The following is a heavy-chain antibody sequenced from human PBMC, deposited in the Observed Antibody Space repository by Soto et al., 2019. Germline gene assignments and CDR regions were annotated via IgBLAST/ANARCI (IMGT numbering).Heavy chain of an antibody. CDR2: ISAYNGNT. CDR3: ARDGRSSSWTKNYYYYGMDV. D-gene: IGHD6-13*01. CDR1: GYTFTSYG. V-gene: IGHV1-18*01. J-gene: IGHJ6*02. Sequence: ASVKVSCKASGYTFTSYGISWVRQAPGQGLEWMGWISAYNGNTNYAQKLQGRVTMTTDTSTSTAYMELRSLRSDDTAVYYCARDGRSSSWTKNYYYYGMDVWGQGTRVTVSS.